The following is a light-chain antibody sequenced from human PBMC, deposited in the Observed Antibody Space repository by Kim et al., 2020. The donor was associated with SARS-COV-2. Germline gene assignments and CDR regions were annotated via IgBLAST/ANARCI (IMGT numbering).Light chain of an antibody. V-gene: IGKV3-11*01. CDR3: QQRSNWPLT. Sequence: LSPGERATPSCRASQSVGTYLAWYQQKPGQAPRLLIYYASNRATGIPARFSGSGSETDFTLTINSLEPDDFAVYYCQQRSNWPLTFGGGTKVDIK. CDR1: QSVGTY. J-gene: IGKJ4*01. CDR2: YAS.